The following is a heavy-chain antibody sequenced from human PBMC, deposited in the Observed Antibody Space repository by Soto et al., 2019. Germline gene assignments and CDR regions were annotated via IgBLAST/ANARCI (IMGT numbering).Heavy chain of an antibody. D-gene: IGHD6-13*01. V-gene: IGHV4-39*02. CDR1: GGSISATNYY. CDR2: IYFTGTV. CDR3: AKDQSRIAASPSDY. Sequence: PSETLSLTCSVSGGSISATNYYWAWIRQPPGKGPEWIGSIYFTGTVTYNPSLQSRVTISLDTYKNQFSLQLRSVTAADTAVYYCAKDQSRIAASPSDYWGQGTLVTVSS. J-gene: IGHJ4*02.